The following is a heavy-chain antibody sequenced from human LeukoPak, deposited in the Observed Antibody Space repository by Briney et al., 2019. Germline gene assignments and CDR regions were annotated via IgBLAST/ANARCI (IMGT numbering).Heavy chain of an antibody. CDR2: IDRDGVT. V-gene: IGHV3-13*01. CDR1: GFIFTKYD. D-gene: IGHD4-17*01. J-gene: IGHJ4*02. Sequence: GGSLRLSRAASGFIFTKYDMHWVRHVTGRGLEWVSGIDRDGVTYYSDSVKGRFTMSRENGENSVYLQLNSLRAGDTAVYFCARENLEYGDYAIDYWGQGILVTVSS. CDR3: ARENLEYGDYAIDY.